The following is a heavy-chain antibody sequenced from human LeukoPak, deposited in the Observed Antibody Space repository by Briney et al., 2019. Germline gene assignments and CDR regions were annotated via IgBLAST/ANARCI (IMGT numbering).Heavy chain of an antibody. CDR1: GFTFSRYG. J-gene: IGHJ3*02. CDR3: AKDRGARDAFDI. V-gene: IGHV3-30*02. D-gene: IGHD3-10*01. CDR2: IRYDGSNK. Sequence: PGGSLRLSCAASGFTFSRYGMHWVRQAPGKGLEWVAFIRYDGSNKYYADSVKGRLTISRDNSKNTLYLQMNSLRAEDTAVYYCAKDRGARDAFDIWGQGTMVTVSS.